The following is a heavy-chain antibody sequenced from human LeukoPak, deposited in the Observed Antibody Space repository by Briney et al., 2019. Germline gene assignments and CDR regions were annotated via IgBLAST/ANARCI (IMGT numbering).Heavy chain of an antibody. D-gene: IGHD3-22*01. J-gene: IGHJ4*02. CDR1: GYTFTSYA. Sequence: GASVKVSCKASGYTFTSYAMHWVRQAPGQRLEWMGWINAGNGNTKYSQEFQGRVTITRDTSASTAYMELSSLRSEDMAVYYCARAQWGPYYYDSSGYTDYWGQGTLVTVSS. V-gene: IGHV1-3*03. CDR2: INAGNGNT. CDR3: ARAQWGPYYYDSSGYTDY.